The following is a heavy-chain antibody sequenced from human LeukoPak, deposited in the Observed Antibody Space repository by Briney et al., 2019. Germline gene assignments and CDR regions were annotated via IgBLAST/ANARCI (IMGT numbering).Heavy chain of an antibody. Sequence: SETLSLTCTVSGGSISSYYGSWIRQPPGKGLEWIGYIYYSGSTNYNPSLKSRVTISVDTSKNQFSLKLSSVTAADTAVYYCARADQAAPFDYWGQGTLVTVSS. V-gene: IGHV4-59*01. CDR3: ARADQAAPFDY. J-gene: IGHJ4*02. CDR1: GGSISSYY. CDR2: IYYSGST. D-gene: IGHD2-15*01.